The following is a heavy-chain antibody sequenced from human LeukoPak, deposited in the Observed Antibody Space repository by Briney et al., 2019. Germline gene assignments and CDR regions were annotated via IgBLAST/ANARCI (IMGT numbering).Heavy chain of an antibody. CDR1: GFTLSSYA. D-gene: IGHD3-3*01. Sequence: QSGGSLRLSCAASGFTLSSYAMSWVRQAPGKGLEWVSLISGNAGSTYYADSVKGRFTISRDNSKNTLYLQMNSLRAEDTAVYYCAKDLAYYDFWSGYYEPLSIDYWGQGTLVTVSS. CDR2: ISGNAGST. V-gene: IGHV3-23*01. CDR3: AKDLAYYDFWSGYYEPLSIDY. J-gene: IGHJ4*02.